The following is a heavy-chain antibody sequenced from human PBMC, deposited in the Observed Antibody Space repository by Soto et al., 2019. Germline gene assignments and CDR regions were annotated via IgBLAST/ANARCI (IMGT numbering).Heavy chain of an antibody. CDR1: GGSFSGYY. J-gene: IGHJ4*02. V-gene: IGHV4-34*01. Sequence: PSETLSLTCAVYGGSFSGYYWSWIRQPPGKGLEWIGEINHSGSTNYNPSLKSRVTISVDTSKNQFSLKLSSVTAADTAVYYCARGSPGGWYRYWGQGTLVTVSS. D-gene: IGHD6-19*01. CDR2: INHSGST. CDR3: ARGSPGGWYRY.